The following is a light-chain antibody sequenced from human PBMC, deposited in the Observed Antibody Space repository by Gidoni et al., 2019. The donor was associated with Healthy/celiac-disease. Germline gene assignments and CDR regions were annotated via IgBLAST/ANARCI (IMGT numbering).Light chain of an antibody. CDR3: QQYDNLPVT. CDR2: DAS. Sequence: DIQMTQSPSSLSASVGDRVTITCQASQDISNYLNWYQQKPGKAPKLLIYDASNFETGVPSRFSGSGSGTDFTFTISSLQPEDIATYYCQQYDNLPVTFGQGTKVEIK. V-gene: IGKV1-33*01. J-gene: IGKJ1*01. CDR1: QDISNY.